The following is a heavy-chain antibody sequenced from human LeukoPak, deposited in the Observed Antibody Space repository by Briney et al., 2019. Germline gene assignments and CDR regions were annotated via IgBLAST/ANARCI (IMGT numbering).Heavy chain of an antibody. CDR2: IYYSGST. V-gene: IGHV4-59*11. D-gene: IGHD4-17*01. J-gene: IGHJ5*02. CDR1: RVAITSHY. Sequence: SETLSLTCTVSRVAITSHYGTWIRQPPGKELESIGYIYYSGSTNYNTSHKSRVTISLDTSKNQFYLRLSSVTAADTAVYYCAREVDYGDGNWFDPWGQGALVIVS. CDR3: AREVDYGDGNWFDP.